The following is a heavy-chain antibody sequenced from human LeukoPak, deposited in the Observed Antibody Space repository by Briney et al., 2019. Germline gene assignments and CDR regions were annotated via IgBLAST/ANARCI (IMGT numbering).Heavy chain of an antibody. V-gene: IGHV3-23*01. Sequence: GGSLRLSCAASGFTFSNYARSWVRQAPGKGLEWVSSISGSGGSTYYVDSVKGRFTISRDKSKNTLHLQMNILRAEDTAAYYCAKLRGNVAFWGQGTLVTVSS. J-gene: IGHJ4*02. CDR2: ISGSGGST. CDR3: AKLRGNVAF. CDR1: GFTFSNYA. D-gene: IGHD4-23*01.